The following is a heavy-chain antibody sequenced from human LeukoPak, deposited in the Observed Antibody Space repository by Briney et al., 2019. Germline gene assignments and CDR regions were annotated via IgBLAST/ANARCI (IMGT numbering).Heavy chain of an antibody. J-gene: IGHJ4*02. CDR3: ARETGRDGYKYFDY. D-gene: IGHD5-24*01. V-gene: IGHV1-2*02. CDR1: GYTFTGYY. Sequence: ASVKVSCKASGYTFTGYYIHWVRQAPGQGLEWMGWINPNSGGTNYAQKFQDRVTMTRDTSISTAYMGLSILRSDDTAVYYCARETGRDGYKYFDYWGQGTLVTVSS. CDR2: INPNSGGT.